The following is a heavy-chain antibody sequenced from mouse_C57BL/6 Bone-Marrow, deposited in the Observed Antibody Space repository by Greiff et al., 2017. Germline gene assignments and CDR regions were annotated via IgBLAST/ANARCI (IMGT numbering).Heavy chain of an antibody. J-gene: IGHJ1*03. CDR1: GFTFSSYA. CDR3: TRIYYDYDAWYFDV. CDR2: ISSGGDYI. Sequence: EVKLVESGEGLVKPGGSLKLSCAASGFTFSSYAMSWVRQTPEKRLEWVAYISSGGDYIYYADTVKGRFTISRDNARHTLYLQMSSLKSEDTAMYYCTRIYYDYDAWYFDVWGTGTTVTVSS. D-gene: IGHD2-4*01. V-gene: IGHV5-9-1*02.